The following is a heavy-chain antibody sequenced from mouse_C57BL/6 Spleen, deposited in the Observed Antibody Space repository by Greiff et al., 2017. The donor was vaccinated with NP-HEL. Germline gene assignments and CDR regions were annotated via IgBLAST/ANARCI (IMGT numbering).Heavy chain of an antibody. CDR1: GYAFSSSW. J-gene: IGHJ4*01. Sequence: VKLMESGPELVKPGASVKISCKASGYAFSSSWMNWVKQRPGKGLEWIGRIYPGDGDTNYNGKFKGKATLTADKSSSTAYMQLSSLTSEDSAVYFCARFEEDAMDYWGQGTSVTVSS. CDR3: ARFEEDAMDY. V-gene: IGHV1-82*01. CDR2: IYPGDGDT.